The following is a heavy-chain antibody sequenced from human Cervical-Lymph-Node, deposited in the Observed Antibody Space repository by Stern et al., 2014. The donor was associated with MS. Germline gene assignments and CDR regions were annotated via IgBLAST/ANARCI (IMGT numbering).Heavy chain of an antibody. J-gene: IGHJ2*01. D-gene: IGHD5-18*01. Sequence: VQLVQSGAEVKKPGKPLKISCKGSGYNFLTYWIGWVRQMPGQGLEWMGAIYPDDSETRYSPSFQGQVTISADWSIDTAYLQWSSLKPSDSAIYYCARHTAGDWYFELWGRGTLVTVSS. CDR3: ARHTAGDWYFEL. V-gene: IGHV5-51*01. CDR2: IYPDDSET. CDR1: GYNFLTYW.